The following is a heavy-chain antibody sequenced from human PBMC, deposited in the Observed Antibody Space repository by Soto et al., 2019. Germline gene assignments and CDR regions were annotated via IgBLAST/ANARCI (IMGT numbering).Heavy chain of an antibody. V-gene: IGHV4-59*01. CDR2: IYYSGGT. CDR1: GGSINNYY. J-gene: IGHJ3*02. CDR3: EGLYSVYDDAFDI. Sequence: QVQLQESGPGLVKPSETLSLTCTVSGGSINNYYWSWIRQPPGKGLEWIGYIYYSGGTNYNPSLKRRNTTSVDKSTSQFSLKMSSVTAADKAVYYCEGLYSVYDDAFDIWGQGTMVTVSS. D-gene: IGHD5-12*01.